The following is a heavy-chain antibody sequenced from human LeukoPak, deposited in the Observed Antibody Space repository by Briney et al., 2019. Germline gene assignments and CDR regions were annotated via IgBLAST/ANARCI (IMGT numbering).Heavy chain of an antibody. V-gene: IGHV4-59*01. CDR1: GGSISSYY. J-gene: IGHJ5*02. CDR3: ARVGITMNWFDP. Sequence: PSETLSLTCTVSGGSISSYYWSWIRQPPGKGLEWIGYIYYSGSTNYNPSLTSRVTISVDTSKNQFSLKLSSVTAADTAVYYCARVGITMNWFDPWGQGTLVTVSS. D-gene: IGHD3-10*01. CDR2: IYYSGST.